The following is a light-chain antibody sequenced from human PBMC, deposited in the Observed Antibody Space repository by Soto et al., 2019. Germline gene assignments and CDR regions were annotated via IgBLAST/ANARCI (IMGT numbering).Light chain of an antibody. Sequence: EVVLTQSPATLSVSPGERSTLSCRASQSVSTNLAWYQQRPCQAPRLLIYGASARATGIPDRFSGSGAGTEFTLTISSPQSEDFAVYYCHQYNNWRTFGQGTRLEIK. J-gene: IGKJ5*01. CDR2: GAS. CDR1: QSVSTN. CDR3: HQYNNWRT. V-gene: IGKV3-15*01.